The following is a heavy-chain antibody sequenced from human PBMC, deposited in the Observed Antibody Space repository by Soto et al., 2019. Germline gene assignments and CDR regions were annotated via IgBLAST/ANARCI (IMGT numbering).Heavy chain of an antibody. Sequence: SGPTLVNPTQTLTLTCTFSGFSLKSSGVGVAWIRQPPGKALEWLALVYWSDEKRYSPSLKNRLTITKDTSKNEVVLTMTNMDPLDTATYYCAHKEYYFAPGTYYNVMWFDPWGQGILVPVSS. CDR3: AHKEYYFAPGTYYNVMWFDP. CDR1: GFSLKSSGVG. CDR2: VYWSDEK. D-gene: IGHD3-10*01. J-gene: IGHJ5*02. V-gene: IGHV2-5*01.